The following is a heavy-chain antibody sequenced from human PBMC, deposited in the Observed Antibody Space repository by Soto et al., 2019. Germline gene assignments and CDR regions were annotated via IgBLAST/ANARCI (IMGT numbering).Heavy chain of an antibody. V-gene: IGHV1-18*01. CDR1: GYTFTSYG. J-gene: IGHJ5*02. CDR3: ARGVIVGATTYNWFDP. Sequence: ASVKVSGKASGYTFTSYGISWVRQAPGQGLEWMGWISAYNGNTNYAQKLQGRVTMTTDTSTSTAYMELRSLRSDDTAVYYCARGVIVGATTYNWFDPWGQGTLVTVSS. D-gene: IGHD1-26*01. CDR2: ISAYNGNT.